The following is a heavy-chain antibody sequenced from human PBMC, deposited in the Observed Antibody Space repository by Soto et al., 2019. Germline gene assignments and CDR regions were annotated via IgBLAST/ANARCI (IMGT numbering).Heavy chain of an antibody. D-gene: IGHD2-2*01. V-gene: IGHV3-33*01. J-gene: IGHJ6*03. CDR1: GFTFSSYG. CDR3: ARDQGDRNGSSTRCQDSCYYYCMDV. CDR2: IWYDGSNK. Sequence: GGSLRLSCAASGFTFSSYGMHWVRPAPGKGLEWVGVIWYDGSNKYYADSEKGRFTISRDNSKNTLYLQMNSLRAEDTAVYYCARDQGDRNGSSTRCQDSCYYYCMDVWGKGTPVTVSS.